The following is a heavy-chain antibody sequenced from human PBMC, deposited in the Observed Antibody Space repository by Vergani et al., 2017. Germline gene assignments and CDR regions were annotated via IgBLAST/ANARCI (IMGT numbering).Heavy chain of an antibody. Sequence: QVQLVQSGAEVKKPGASVKVSCKASGYTFTSYYMHWVRQAPGQGLEWMGIINPSGGSTSYAQKFQGRVTMTRDTSTNTVYMELSSLRSEDTAVYYCARECRGGSCYSNYYYGMDFWGQGTTVTVSS. CDR2: INPSGGST. V-gene: IGHV1-46*01. D-gene: IGHD2-15*01. J-gene: IGHJ6*02. CDR3: ARECRGGSCYSNYYYGMDF. CDR1: GYTFTSYY.